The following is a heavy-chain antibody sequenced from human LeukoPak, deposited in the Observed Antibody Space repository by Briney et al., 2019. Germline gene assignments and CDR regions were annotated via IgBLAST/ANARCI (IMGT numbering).Heavy chain of an antibody. CDR3: ARHGHSGPTYGGLSHN. D-gene: IGHD4-17*01. Sequence: GASVKVSCKASGYTFTNYGVSWVRQAPGQGLEWMGWIGTYTGNTNYVKKFQGRVTMTRDTSTSTAYMELKSLRSDDTAVYYCARHGHSGPTYGGLSHNWGQRTLVTASS. CDR1: GYTFTNYG. CDR2: IGTYTGNT. J-gene: IGHJ4*02. V-gene: IGHV1-18*01.